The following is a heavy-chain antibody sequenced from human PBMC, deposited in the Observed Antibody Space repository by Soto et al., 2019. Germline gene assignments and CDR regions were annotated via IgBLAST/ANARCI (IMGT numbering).Heavy chain of an antibody. J-gene: IGHJ3*02. Sequence: GGSLRLSCAASGFTFSNAWMNWVRQAPGKGLEWVGRIKSKTDGGTTDYAAPVKGRFTISRDDSKNTLYLQMNSLKTEDTAVYYCTTDLWCTNGVCFDAFDIWGQGTMVTVSS. CDR1: GFTFSNAW. V-gene: IGHV3-15*07. D-gene: IGHD2-8*01. CDR3: TTDLWCTNGVCFDAFDI. CDR2: IKSKTDGGTT.